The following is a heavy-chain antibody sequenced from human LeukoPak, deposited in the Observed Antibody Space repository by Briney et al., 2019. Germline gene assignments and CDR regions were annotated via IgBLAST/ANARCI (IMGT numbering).Heavy chain of an antibody. Sequence: GGSLRLSCAASGFTFSSCGMHWVRQAPGKGLEWVAFIRYDGSNKYYADSVKGRFTISRDNSKNTLYLQMNSLRAEDTAVYYCAKDLGEWEQRVYWGQGTLVTVSS. V-gene: IGHV3-30*02. CDR1: GFTFSSCG. CDR3: AKDLGEWEQRVY. J-gene: IGHJ4*02. CDR2: IRYDGSNK. D-gene: IGHD1-26*01.